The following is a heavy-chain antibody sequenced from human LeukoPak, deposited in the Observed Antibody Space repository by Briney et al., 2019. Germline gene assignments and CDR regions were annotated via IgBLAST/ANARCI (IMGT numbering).Heavy chain of an antibody. J-gene: IGHJ3*02. V-gene: IGHV5-51*01. CDR2: IYPGDSDT. Sequence: GESLKISCQGSGFSFPTYWIGWVRQMPGKGLEWMGIIYPGDSDTRYSPSFQGQVTISADKSISTAYLQWSSLKASDTAMYYCARHPNPNDAFDIWGQGTMVTVSS. CDR1: GFSFPTYW. CDR3: ARHPNPNDAFDI.